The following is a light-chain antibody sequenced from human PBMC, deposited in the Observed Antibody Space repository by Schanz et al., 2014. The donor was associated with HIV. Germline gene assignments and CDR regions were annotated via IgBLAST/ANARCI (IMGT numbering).Light chain of an antibody. V-gene: IGLV1-40*01. CDR2: GDK. Sequence: QSVLTQPPSVSGAPGQRVTISCTGSSSNIGAGYEVHWYKQLPETAPKLLIFGDKNRPSGVPDRFSGSKSGTSGSLAITGLQAEDEADYYCYSYVGTTAVVFGGGTKLTVL. CDR3: YSYVGTTAVV. J-gene: IGLJ2*01. CDR1: SSNIGAGYE.